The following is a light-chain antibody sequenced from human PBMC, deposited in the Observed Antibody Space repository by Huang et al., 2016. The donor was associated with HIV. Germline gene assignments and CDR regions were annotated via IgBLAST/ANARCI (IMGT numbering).Light chain of an antibody. CDR2: GAS. V-gene: IGKV3-15*01. J-gene: IGKJ1*01. CDR3: QQYNNWPPWT. Sequence: EIVMTQSPATLSVSPGARATLSCRASQSVSSNLAWYPQKPGQAPRLRIYGASTRATGIPARFSGSGSGTEFTLTISSLQSEDFAVYYCQQYNNWPPWTFGQGTKVEIK. CDR1: QSVSSN.